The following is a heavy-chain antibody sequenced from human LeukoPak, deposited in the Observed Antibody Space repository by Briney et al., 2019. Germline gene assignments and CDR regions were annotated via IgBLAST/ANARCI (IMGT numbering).Heavy chain of an antibody. CDR1: GGSFSGYY. V-gene: IGHV4-34*01. CDR2: INQIGST. Sequence: SQTLSLTCAVYGGSFSGYYWSWIRQPPGKGLEWIGEINQIGSTNYNPSLKSRVTISVDTSKNQFSLKLSSVTAADTAVYYCARGLGDSSSTGGDYWGQGTLVTVSS. D-gene: IGHD6-6*01. J-gene: IGHJ4*02. CDR3: ARGLGDSSSTGGDY.